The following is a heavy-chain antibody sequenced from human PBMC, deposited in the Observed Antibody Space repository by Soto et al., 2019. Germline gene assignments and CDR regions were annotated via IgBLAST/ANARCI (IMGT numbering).Heavy chain of an antibody. CDR2: ISYDGKQT. V-gene: IGHV3-30*03. Sequence: PXGSLRLSCGAAGVTFKDYGVHWVRQAPGKGLEWVAVISYDGKQTYYADSVKGRFTISKDKSKRTLFLQMNSLRVDDTAVYYCARDGWGSNWYFDLWGRGTLVTVSS. D-gene: IGHD3-16*01. CDR3: ARDGWGSNWYFDL. CDR1: GVTFKDYG. J-gene: IGHJ2*01.